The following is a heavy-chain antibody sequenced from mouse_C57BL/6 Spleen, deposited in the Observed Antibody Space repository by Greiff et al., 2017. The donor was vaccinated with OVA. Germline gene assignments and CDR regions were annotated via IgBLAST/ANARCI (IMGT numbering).Heavy chain of an antibody. CDR3: ARSMVTTRYFDY. Sequence: VQLKESGPGLAKPSQTLSLTCSVTGYSITSDYWNWLRKFPGNKLEYMGYISYSGSTYYNPSLKSRISITRDTSKNQYYLQLNSVTTEDTATYYCARSMVTTRYFDYWGQGTTLTVSS. D-gene: IGHD2-2*01. CDR1: GYSITSDY. V-gene: IGHV3-8*01. J-gene: IGHJ2*01. CDR2: ISYSGST.